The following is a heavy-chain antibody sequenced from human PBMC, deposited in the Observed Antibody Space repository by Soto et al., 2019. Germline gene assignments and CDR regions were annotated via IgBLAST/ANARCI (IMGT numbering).Heavy chain of an antibody. CDR1: GGSVSSGRYY. J-gene: IGHJ6*04. CDR2: IYYSGST. V-gene: IGHV4-61*01. D-gene: IGHD6-6*01. CDR3: SVAKYRRSSRYYYYGMDV. Sequence: HVHLQESGPGLVKPSETLSLTFTVSGGSVSSGRYYWSWIRQPQGKGLEWHGYIYYSGSTNYNPSIKSRVTISVDTSKNQFSLKMSFVTAADTAVYYCSVAKYRRSSRYYYYGMDVWGKGTTVTVSS.